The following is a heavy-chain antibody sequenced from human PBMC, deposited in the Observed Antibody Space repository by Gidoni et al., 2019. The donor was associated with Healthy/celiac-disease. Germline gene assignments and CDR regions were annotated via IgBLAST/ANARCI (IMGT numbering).Heavy chain of an antibody. J-gene: IGHJ6*02. CDR3: ARDLAFDYGDDYYYYYGMDV. V-gene: IGHV3-21*01. D-gene: IGHD4-17*01. Sequence: EVQLVESGGGLVKPGGSLRLSCAASGFTFSSYSMSWVRQAPGKGLEWVSSISSSSSYIYYADSVKGRFTISRDNAKNSLYLQMNSLRAEDTAVYYCARDLAFDYGDDYYYYYGMDVWGQGTTVTVSS. CDR1: GFTFSSYS. CDR2: ISSSSSYI.